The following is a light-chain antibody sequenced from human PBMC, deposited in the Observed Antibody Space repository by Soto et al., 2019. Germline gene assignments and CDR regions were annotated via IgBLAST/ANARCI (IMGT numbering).Light chain of an antibody. V-gene: IGLV1-51*02. CDR1: SSNIGNNY. Sequence: QSVLTQPPSVSAAPGQKVTISCSGSSSNIGNNYVSWYQQLPGTAPKLLIYENSKRPSGIPDRFSGSKSGTSATLGTTGLQTGDEADYYCGTWDSSLSAWLFGGGTKLTVL. CDR3: GTWDSSLSAWL. J-gene: IGLJ3*02. CDR2: ENS.